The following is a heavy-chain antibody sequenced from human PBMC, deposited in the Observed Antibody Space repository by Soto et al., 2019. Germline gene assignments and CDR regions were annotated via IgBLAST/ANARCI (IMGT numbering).Heavy chain of an antibody. CDR2: ISGSGGST. Sequence: PGGSLRLSCAASGFTFSSYAMSWVRQAPGKGLEWVSAISGSGGSTYYADSVKGRFTISRDNSKNTLYLQMNSLRAEDTAVYYCAKTWVVRYNWNPAASGFDYWGQGTLVTVSS. V-gene: IGHV3-23*01. D-gene: IGHD1-20*01. CDR3: AKTWVVRYNWNPAASGFDY. CDR1: GFTFSSYA. J-gene: IGHJ4*02.